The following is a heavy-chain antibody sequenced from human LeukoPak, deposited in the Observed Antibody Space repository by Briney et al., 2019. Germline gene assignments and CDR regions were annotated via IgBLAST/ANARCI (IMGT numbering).Heavy chain of an antibody. V-gene: IGHV3-53*01. CDR3: ARGGSYLSAFDI. J-gene: IGHJ3*02. Sequence: GSLSLSCAASGFTVSSNYMSWVRPAPGKGLEWVSIIYSGGSTFYADSVKGRFTISRDNSKNTLYLQMNSLRAEDTAVYYCARGGSYLSAFDIWGQGTMVTVSS. CDR2: IYSGGST. CDR1: GFTVSSNY. D-gene: IGHD1-26*01.